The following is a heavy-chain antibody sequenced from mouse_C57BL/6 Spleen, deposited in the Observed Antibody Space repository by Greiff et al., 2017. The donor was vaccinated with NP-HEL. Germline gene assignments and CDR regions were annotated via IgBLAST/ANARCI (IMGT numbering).Heavy chain of an antibody. J-gene: IGHJ2*01. V-gene: IGHV1-76*01. CDR1: GYTFTDYY. CDR3: AREMGLRSHYFDY. D-gene: IGHD1-1*01. CDR2: IYPGSGNT. Sequence: QVQLQQSGAELVRPGASVKLSCKASGYTFTDYYINWVKQRPGQGLEWIARIYPGSGNTYYNEKFKGKATLTAEKSSSTAYMQLSSLTSEDSAVYFCAREMGLRSHYFDYWGQGTTLTVSS.